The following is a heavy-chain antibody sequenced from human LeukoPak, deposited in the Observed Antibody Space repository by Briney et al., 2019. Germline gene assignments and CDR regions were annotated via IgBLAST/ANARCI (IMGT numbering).Heavy chain of an antibody. CDR1: GFTFSSYA. D-gene: IGHD5-18*01. V-gene: IGHV3-30-3*01. Sequence: GGSLRLSCAASGFTFSSYAMHWVRQAPGKGLEWVAVISYDGSNKYYADSVKGRFTISRDNSKNTLYLQMNSLRAEDTAVYSCARDIGGYSYGYSYDYWGQGTLVTVSS. J-gene: IGHJ4*02. CDR3: ARDIGGYSYGYSYDY. CDR2: ISYDGSNK.